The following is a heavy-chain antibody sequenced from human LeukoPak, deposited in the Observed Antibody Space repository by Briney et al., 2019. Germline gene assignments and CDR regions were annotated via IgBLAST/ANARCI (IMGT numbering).Heavy chain of an antibody. Sequence: SETLSLTCTVSGGSISSYYWSWIRQPAGKGLEWIGRIYTSGSTNYNPSLKSRVTMSVDTSKNQFSLKLSSVTAADTAVYCCARGYYDYVWGSYRSGYFDYWGQGTLVTVSS. CDR2: IYTSGST. J-gene: IGHJ4*02. CDR3: ARGYYDYVWGSYRSGYFDY. D-gene: IGHD3-16*02. V-gene: IGHV4-4*07. CDR1: GGSISSYY.